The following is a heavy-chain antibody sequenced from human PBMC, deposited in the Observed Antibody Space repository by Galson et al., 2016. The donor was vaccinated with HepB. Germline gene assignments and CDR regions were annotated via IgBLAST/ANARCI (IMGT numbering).Heavy chain of an antibody. CDR2: ISGSGRST. CDR3: AKDKSGAVAGIGRLDH. CDR1: GFTFTSHW. V-gene: IGHV3-23*01. Sequence: SLRLSCAASGFTFTSHWMHWVRQAPGKGLEWVSVISGSGRSTYYAGSVKGRFTISRDNPKSTLFLQMNSLRAEDTALYYCAKDKSGAVAGIGRLDHWGQGTLVSVSS. D-gene: IGHD6-13*01. J-gene: IGHJ4*02.